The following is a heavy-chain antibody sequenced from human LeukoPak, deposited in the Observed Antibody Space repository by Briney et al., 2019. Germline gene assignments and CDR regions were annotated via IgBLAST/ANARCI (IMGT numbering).Heavy chain of an antibody. D-gene: IGHD3-10*01. CDR1: GYSISNGYY. J-gene: IGHJ6*02. CDR2: IYHSGST. V-gene: IGHV4-38-2*02. Sequence: SETLPLTCTVSGYSISNGYYWGWIRQPPGKGLEWIGSIYHSGSTNYNPSLKSRVTISVDTSKNQFSLKLSSVTAADTAVYYCARDRITMVRGVIITLYGMDVWGQGTTVTVSS. CDR3: ARDRITMVRGVIITLYGMDV.